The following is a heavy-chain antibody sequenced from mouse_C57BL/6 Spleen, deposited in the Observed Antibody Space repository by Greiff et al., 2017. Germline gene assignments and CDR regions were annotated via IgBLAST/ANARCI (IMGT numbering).Heavy chain of an antibody. D-gene: IGHD3-3*01. Sequence: EVQVVESGGGLVQPGGSLKLSCAASGFTFSDYYMYWVRQTPEKRLEWVAYISNGGGSTYYPDTVKGRFTISKDNAKNTMYLQMSRLKSEDTAMYDSARQRAPAYAMDYWGQGTSVTVSS. J-gene: IGHJ4*01. CDR3: ARQRAPAYAMDY. V-gene: IGHV5-12*01. CDR2: ISNGGGST. CDR1: GFTFSDYY.